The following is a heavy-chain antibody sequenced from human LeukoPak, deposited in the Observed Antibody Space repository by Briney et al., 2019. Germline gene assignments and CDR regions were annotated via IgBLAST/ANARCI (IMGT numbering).Heavy chain of an antibody. V-gene: IGHV3-49*04. Sequence: LSGGSLRLSCTASGFTFGDYAMSWVRQAPGKGLEWVGFIRSKAYGGTTEYAASVKGRFTISRDDSKSIAYLQMNSLKTEDTAVYYCTREPYYDFWSGYYTTQTNDYWGQGTLVTVSS. CDR3: TREPYYDFWSGYYTTQTNDY. CDR2: IRSKAYGGTT. D-gene: IGHD3-3*01. CDR1: GFTFGDYA. J-gene: IGHJ4*02.